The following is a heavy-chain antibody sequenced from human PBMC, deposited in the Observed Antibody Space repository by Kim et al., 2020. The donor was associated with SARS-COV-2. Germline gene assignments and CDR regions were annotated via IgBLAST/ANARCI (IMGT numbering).Heavy chain of an antibody. J-gene: IGHJ5*02. V-gene: IGHV3-48*04. D-gene: IGHD2-15*01. CDR1: GFTFSSYS. Sequence: GGSLRLSCAASGFTFSSYSMNWVRQAPGKGLEWVSYISSSSTIYYADSVKGRFAISRDNAKNSLYLQMNSLRAEDTAVYYCARGEVVAASWGQGTLVTVSS. CDR3: ARGEVVAAS. CDR2: ISSSSTI.